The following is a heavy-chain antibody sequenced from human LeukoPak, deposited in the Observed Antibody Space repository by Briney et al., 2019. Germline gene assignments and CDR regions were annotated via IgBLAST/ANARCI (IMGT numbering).Heavy chain of an antibody. V-gene: IGHV4-39*01. CDR3: ARRRYYDGSGYLE. Sequence: PSETLSLTCSVSGDSVSRSDSYWDWIRQPPGKGLEWNGTIYYSGRTYYSPSLKSRATMSVDPSNNQFSLNLRSVTAADTALYYCARRRYYDGSGYLEWGQGTLRSVSS. J-gene: IGHJ1*01. CDR2: IYYSGRT. D-gene: IGHD3-22*01. CDR1: GDSVSRSDSY.